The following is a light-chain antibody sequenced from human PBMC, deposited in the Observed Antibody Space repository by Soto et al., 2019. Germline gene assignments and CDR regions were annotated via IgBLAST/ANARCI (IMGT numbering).Light chain of an antibody. CDR3: SSYTSTNTPYV. Sequence: QSVLAQPPSVSEAPRQRVTISCSGSSSNIGNNAVNWYQQLPGKAPKLLIYYDDLLPSGVSDRFSGSKSGTSASLAISGLQADDEADYYCSSYTSTNTPYVFGTGTKVTVL. V-gene: IGLV1-36*01. CDR2: YDD. J-gene: IGLJ1*01. CDR1: SSNIGNNA.